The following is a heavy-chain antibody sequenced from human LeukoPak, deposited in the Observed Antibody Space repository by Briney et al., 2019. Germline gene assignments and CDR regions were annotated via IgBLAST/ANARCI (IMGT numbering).Heavy chain of an antibody. CDR2: ISGSGGSP. CDR3: AKGGPPSVEYFQN. J-gene: IGHJ1*01. CDR1: GFPFSSYA. V-gene: IGHV3-23*01. Sequence: PGGSLRLSCAASGFPFSSYAMRWVRQAPGKGLEWVSAISGSGGSPYYADSVKGRFTIYRDNSKSTLYLQMHSLRAEDTAVYYCAKGGPPSVEYFQNRGQGTLVTVSS.